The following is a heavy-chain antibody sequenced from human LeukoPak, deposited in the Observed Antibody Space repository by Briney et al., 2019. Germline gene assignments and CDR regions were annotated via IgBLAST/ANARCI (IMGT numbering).Heavy chain of an antibody. Sequence: PGGSLRLSCTASGFTFSRHSMNWVRQAPGKGLEWVSVIYSGGSTYYADSVKGRFTISRDNSKNTLYLQMNSLRAEDTAVYYCARDGWYYGSGSWYMDVWGKGTTVTVSS. V-gene: IGHV3-53*01. CDR3: ARDGWYYGSGSWYMDV. D-gene: IGHD3-10*01. CDR2: IYSGGST. J-gene: IGHJ6*03. CDR1: GFTFSRHS.